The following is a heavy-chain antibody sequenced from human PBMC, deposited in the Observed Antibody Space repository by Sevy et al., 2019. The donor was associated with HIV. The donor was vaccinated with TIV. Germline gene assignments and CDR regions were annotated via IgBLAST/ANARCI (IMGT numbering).Heavy chain of an antibody. CDR1: GDSLSSNDYY. CDR2: IFYSGNT. V-gene: IGHV4-39*02. J-gene: IGHJ4*02. D-gene: IGHD6-13*01. CDR3: AREGPRIAQFDY. Sequence: SETLSLTCTVSGDSLSSNDYYWAWIRQPPGKGLDWIGGIFYSGNTYYIPSLKSRVTISVATSKNKYSRKLRSVTAADTAVYYCAREGPRIAQFDYWGQGTLVTVSS.